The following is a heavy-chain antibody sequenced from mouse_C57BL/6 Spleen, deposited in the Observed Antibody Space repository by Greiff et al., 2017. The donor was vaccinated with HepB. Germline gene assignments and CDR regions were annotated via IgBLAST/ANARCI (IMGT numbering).Heavy chain of an antibody. CDR3: ASQGYGNPFAY. CDR1: GYTFTTYP. J-gene: IGHJ3*01. Sequence: QVHVKQSGAELVKPGASVKMSCKASGYTFTTYPIEWMKQNHGKSLEWIGNFHPYNDDTKYNEKFKGKATLTVEKSSSTVYLELSRLTSDDSAVYYCASQGYGNPFAYWGQGTLVTVSA. V-gene: IGHV1-47*01. D-gene: IGHD2-1*01. CDR2: FHPYNDDT.